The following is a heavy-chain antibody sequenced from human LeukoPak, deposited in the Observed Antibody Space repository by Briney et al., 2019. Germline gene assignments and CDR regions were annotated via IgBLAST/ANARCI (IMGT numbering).Heavy chain of an antibody. CDR2: ICRSCNYI. D-gene: IGHD3-3*01. CDR1: GFTFSSYS. J-gene: IGHJ6*03. CDR3: ARDSLLGVWDDFWSGYYNVLGYYYYYMDV. Sequence: GSLRLSCAASGFTFSSYSMNWVRQAPGKGLEWVSSICRSCNYIYYADSGKGRVTISRDNAKNSLYLQMNSLRAEDTAVYYCARDSLLGVWDDFWSGYYNVLGYYYYYMDVWGKGTTVTVSS. V-gene: IGHV3-21*01.